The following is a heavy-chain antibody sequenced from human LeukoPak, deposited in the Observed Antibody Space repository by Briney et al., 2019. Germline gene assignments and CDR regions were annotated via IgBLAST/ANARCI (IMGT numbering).Heavy chain of an antibody. CDR3: ASGGSYYYFDY. D-gene: IGHD1-26*01. V-gene: IGHV3-23*01. J-gene: IGHJ4*02. CDR1: GFTFNSYA. Sequence: GGSLRLSCAASGFTFNSYAMTWVRQAPGKGLEWVSAISGGGVNTYYADSVKGRFTISRDNAKNSLYLQMNSLRAEDTAVYYCASGGSYYYFDYWGQGTLVTVSS. CDR2: ISGGGVNT.